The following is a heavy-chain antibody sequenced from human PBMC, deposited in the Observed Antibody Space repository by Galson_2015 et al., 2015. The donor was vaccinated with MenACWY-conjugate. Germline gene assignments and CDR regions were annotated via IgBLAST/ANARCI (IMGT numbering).Heavy chain of an antibody. J-gene: IGHJ3*01. CDR1: GFSLTTSGVG. CDR3: VHIVITYGGLSGDDAFDV. Sequence: PALVKPTQTLTLTCTFSGFSLTTSGVGVGWIRQPPGKAWEWLALIYWIDVRGYSPSLRTRLAITKDTSRNQVVFTMANMDPVDTATYYCVHIVITYGGLSGDDAFDVWGLGTVVTVSS. CDR2: IYWIDVR. D-gene: IGHD3-16*01. V-gene: IGHV2-5*01.